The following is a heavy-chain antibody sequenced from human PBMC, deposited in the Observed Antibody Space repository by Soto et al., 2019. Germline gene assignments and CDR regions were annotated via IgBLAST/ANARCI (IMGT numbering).Heavy chain of an antibody. J-gene: IGHJ4*02. D-gene: IGHD5-12*01. CDR1: GYSFTSYW. CDR2: IYPGDSDT. CDR3: ARLAPIDIVATEGGSLDY. V-gene: IGHV5-51*01. Sequence: GESLKISCKGSGYSFTSYWIGWVRQMPGKGLEWMGIIYPGDSDTRYSPSFQGQVTISADKSISTAYLQWSSLKASDTAMYYCARLAPIDIVATEGGSLDYWGQGTLVTVSP.